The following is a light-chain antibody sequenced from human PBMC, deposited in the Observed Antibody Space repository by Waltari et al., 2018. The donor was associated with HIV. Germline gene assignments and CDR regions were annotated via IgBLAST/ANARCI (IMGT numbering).Light chain of an antibody. CDR1: TSNIGGLYE. CDR2: GNK. V-gene: IGLV1-40*01. CDR3: PSYDNSLTVV. J-gene: IGLJ2*01. Sequence: QSVLTKPPSGSGPPGHRVPISCTGITSNIGGLYEVHWYQHLRVAAHNLLIYGNKQRSSGVPDCFSASKAGSSASLISAGRQTEDEADYYCPSYDNSLTVVFGGGTKVTVL.